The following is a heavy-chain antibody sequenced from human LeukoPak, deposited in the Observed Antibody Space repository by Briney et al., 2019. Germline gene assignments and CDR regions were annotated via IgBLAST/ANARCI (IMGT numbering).Heavy chain of an antibody. D-gene: IGHD3-10*01. V-gene: IGHV3-43*02. CDR2: ISGDSDNK. Sequence: GGSLRLSCAASGFNVAAYAMYWVRQPPGKSLEWVSLISGDSDNKYSAASVKGRFTISRDNSKDSLFLQMNSLTTEDTALYYCAIAYESGSFYRAFAYWGQGALVTVSS. CDR1: GFNVAAYA. J-gene: IGHJ4*02. CDR3: AIAYESGSFYRAFAY.